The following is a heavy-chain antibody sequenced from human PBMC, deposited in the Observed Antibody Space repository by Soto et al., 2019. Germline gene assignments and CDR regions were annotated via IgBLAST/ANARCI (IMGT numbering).Heavy chain of an antibody. J-gene: IGHJ5*01. Sequence: EVQLVESGGGLVKPGGSLRLSCAASGFTFSSDSMRWVRQAPGKGLEWVASISSSGSFMNYADSVKGRFTISRDNAKNSMYRQKRSLIDEDTAVYYCARDPPSGTTSDWFDSWGQGTMVTVSS. V-gene: IGHV3-21*01. CDR2: ISSSGSFM. CDR1: GFTFSSDS. D-gene: IGHD1-7*01. CDR3: ARDPPSGTTSDWFDS.